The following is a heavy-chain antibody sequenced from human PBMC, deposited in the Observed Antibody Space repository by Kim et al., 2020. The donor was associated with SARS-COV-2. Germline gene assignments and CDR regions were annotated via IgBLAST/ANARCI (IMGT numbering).Heavy chain of an antibody. J-gene: IGHJ6*02. CDR1: GLSLSTSGVS. CDR2: IYWDDDK. CDR3: AHSHYDILTDYYYRGMDV. Sequence: SGPTLVKPTQTLTLTCTFSGLSLSTSGVSVGWIRQPPGKALEWLALIYWDDDKRYSPSLKSRLTITKDTSKNQVVLTMTNIDPVDTATYYCAHSHYDILTDYYYRGMDVWGQGTTVTVSS. V-gene: IGHV2-5*02. D-gene: IGHD3-9*01.